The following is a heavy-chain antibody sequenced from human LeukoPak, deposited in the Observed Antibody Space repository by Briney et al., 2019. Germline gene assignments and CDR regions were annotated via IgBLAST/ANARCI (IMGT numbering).Heavy chain of an antibody. D-gene: IGHD3-22*01. CDR3: ARVLTPSGYYGYYYYYMDV. Sequence: SVKVSCKASGGTFSSYAISWVRQAPGQGLEWVGGIIPIFGTANYAQKFQGRVTITADESTSTAYMELSSLRSEDTAVYYCARVLTPSGYYGYYYYYMDVWGKGTTVTVSS. CDR2: IIPIFGTA. V-gene: IGHV1-69*01. CDR1: GGTFSSYA. J-gene: IGHJ6*03.